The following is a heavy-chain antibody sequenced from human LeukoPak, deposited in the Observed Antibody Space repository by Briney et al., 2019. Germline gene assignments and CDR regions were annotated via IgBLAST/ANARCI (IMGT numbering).Heavy chain of an antibody. CDR3: ARELSPVVKYYFEY. CDR2: IWYDGSNK. CDR1: GFTFSSYG. Sequence: GRSLRLSCAAPGFTFSSYGIHWVRQAPGKGLEWVAVIWYDGSNKYYADSVKGRFTISRDNSKNTLYLQMNSLRAEDTALYYCARELSPVVKYYFEYWGQGTLVTVSP. D-gene: IGHD3-22*01. V-gene: IGHV3-33*01. J-gene: IGHJ4*02.